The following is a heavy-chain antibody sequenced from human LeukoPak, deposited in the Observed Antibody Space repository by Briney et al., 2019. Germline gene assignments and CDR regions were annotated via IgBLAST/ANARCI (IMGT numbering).Heavy chain of an antibody. D-gene: IGHD3-10*01. Sequence: SETLSLTCTVSGGSVSSGSYYWTWIRQPPGKGLEWIGYIYYSGNTNYNPSLKSRVIISVDTSKNQFSLKLSSVTAADTAVYYCARAIRMVRGVIPFYYGMDVWGKGTTVTVSS. V-gene: IGHV4-61*01. CDR1: GGSVSSGSYY. CDR3: ARAIRMVRGVIPFYYGMDV. J-gene: IGHJ6*04. CDR2: IYYSGNT.